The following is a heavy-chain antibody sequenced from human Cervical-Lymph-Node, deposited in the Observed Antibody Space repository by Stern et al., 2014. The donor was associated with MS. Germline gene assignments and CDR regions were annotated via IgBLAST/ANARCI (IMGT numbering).Heavy chain of an antibody. CDR1: GGTFSKFP. CDR2: SFPVCGTP. J-gene: IGHJ5*02. V-gene: IGHV1-69*01. Sequence: QVQLVQSGAEETKPGSSVKVSCKASGGTFSKFPSSWVRQAPGQGLEWMGGSFPVCGTPAYAHEFRGSVTITADVSTSTVYMELSSLRSDDTAVYYCALSSETSDRWYSLGYDLWGQGTLVTVSS. D-gene: IGHD6-13*01. CDR3: ALSSETSDRWYSLGYDL.